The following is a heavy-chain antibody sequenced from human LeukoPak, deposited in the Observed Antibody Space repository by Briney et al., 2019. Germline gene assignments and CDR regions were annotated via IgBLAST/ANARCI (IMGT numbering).Heavy chain of an antibody. Sequence: GGSLRLSCAASGFTFSSYDMSWVRQAPGKGLEWVSIIVGSGHSTFYTGSVKGRFTISRDNSKNTLYLRMNSLRAEDTAVYYCAKVQNRYNYNTGAFDIWGQGTMVTVSS. V-gene: IGHV3-23*01. CDR2: IVGSGHST. D-gene: IGHD1-1*01. J-gene: IGHJ3*02. CDR3: AKVQNRYNYNTGAFDI. CDR1: GFTFSSYD.